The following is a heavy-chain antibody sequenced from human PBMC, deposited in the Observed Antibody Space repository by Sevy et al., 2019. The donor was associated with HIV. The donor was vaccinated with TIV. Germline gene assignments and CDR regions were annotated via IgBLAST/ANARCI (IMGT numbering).Heavy chain of an antibody. D-gene: IGHD1-26*01. CDR2: NYYSGST. CDR1: GGSISSYY. V-gene: IGHV4-59*01. CDR3: ARVGGRRWLDY. J-gene: IGHJ4*02. Sequence: SETLSLTCTVSGGSISSYYWSWIRQPPGKGLEWIGYNYYSGSTNYNPSLKSRVTISVDTSKNQFSLKLSSVTAADTAVYYCARVGGRRWLDYWGQGTLVTVSS.